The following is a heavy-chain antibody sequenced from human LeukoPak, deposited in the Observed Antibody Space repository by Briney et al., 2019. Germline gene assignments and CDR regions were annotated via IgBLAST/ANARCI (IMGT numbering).Heavy chain of an antibody. J-gene: IGHJ4*02. D-gene: IGHD2-15*01. Sequence: PGGSLRLSCAASGFTFSSYAMHWVRQAPGKGLEWVAVISYDGSNKYYADSMKGRFTISRDNSKNTLYLQMNSLRAEDTAVYYCARDVVYWGQGTLVTVSS. CDR3: ARDVVY. CDR2: ISYDGSNK. V-gene: IGHV3-30*14. CDR1: GFTFSSYA.